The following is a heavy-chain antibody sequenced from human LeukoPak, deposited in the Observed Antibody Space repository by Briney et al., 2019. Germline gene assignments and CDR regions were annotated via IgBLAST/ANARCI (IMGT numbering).Heavy chain of an antibody. CDR1: GFTFSSYA. J-gene: IGHJ6*02. Sequence: PGGSLRLSCAASGFTFSSYAMSWVRQAPGKGLEWVSAISGSGGSTYYADSVKGRFTISGDNAKNSLYLQMNSLRAEDAAVYYCARDRDLEIVPAAIRFYYYGMDVWGQGTTVTVSS. V-gene: IGHV3-23*01. D-gene: IGHD2-2*02. CDR2: ISGSGGST. CDR3: ARDRDLEIVPAAIRFYYYGMDV.